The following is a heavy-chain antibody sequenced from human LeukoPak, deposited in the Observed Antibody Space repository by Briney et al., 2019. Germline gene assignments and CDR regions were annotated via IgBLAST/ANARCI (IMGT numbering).Heavy chain of an antibody. CDR2: ISSSGSTI. J-gene: IGHJ4*02. CDR1: GFTFSSYS. V-gene: IGHV3-48*04. CDR3: ARDLSLYCSGGSCYSLNY. Sequence: TGGSLRLSCTASGFTFSSYSMNWVRQAPGKGLEWVSYISSSGSTIYYADSVKGRFTISRDNAKNSLYLQMNSLRAEDTAAYYCARDLSLYCSGGSCYSLNYWGQGTLVTVSS. D-gene: IGHD2-15*01.